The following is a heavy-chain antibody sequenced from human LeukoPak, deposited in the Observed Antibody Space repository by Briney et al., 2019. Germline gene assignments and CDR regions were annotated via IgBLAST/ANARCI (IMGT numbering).Heavy chain of an antibody. J-gene: IGHJ3*02. Sequence: ASVKVSXKASGYTFTGYYMHWVRQAPGQGLEWMGRINPNSGGTNYAQKFQGRVTMTRDTSISTAYMELSRLRSDDTAVYYCASHFHYYDSSGYYANAFDIWGQGTMVTVSS. CDR3: ASHFHYYDSSGYYANAFDI. CDR1: GYTFTGYY. D-gene: IGHD3-22*01. CDR2: INPNSGGT. V-gene: IGHV1-2*06.